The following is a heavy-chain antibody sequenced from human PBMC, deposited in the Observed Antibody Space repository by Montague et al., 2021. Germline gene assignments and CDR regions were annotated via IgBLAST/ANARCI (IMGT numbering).Heavy chain of an antibody. V-gene: IGHV4-34*01. J-gene: IGHJ4*02. CDR3: ARANGYYFDY. Sequence: STNYNPSLKSRVTISVDTSKNQCSLKLSSVTAAETAVYYCARANGYYFDYWGQGTLVTVS. D-gene: IGHD2-8*01. CDR2: ST.